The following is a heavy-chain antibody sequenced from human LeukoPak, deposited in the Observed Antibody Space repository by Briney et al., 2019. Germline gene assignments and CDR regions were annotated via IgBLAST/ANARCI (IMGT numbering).Heavy chain of an antibody. CDR1: GFTFSSYA. CDR2: ISYYGGIT. Sequence: PGRSLRLSCAASGFTFSSYAMYWVRQAPGKGPEWLAVISYYGGITHYADSVKDRFTISRDNSKNTLFLQLNSLRGDDTAVYYCARDTTYYYDGGSSGPHYFDYWGQGTLVTVSS. V-gene: IGHV3-30*01. D-gene: IGHD3-10*01. CDR3: ARDTTYYYDGGSSGPHYFDY. J-gene: IGHJ4*02.